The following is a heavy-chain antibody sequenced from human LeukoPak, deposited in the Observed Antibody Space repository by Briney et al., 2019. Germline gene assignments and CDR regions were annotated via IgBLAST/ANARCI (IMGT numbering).Heavy chain of an antibody. CDR2: IVVGSGNT. CDR1: GFTFTSSA. D-gene: IGHD3-10*01. CDR3: AALRFGSGSYSFGY. Sequence: ASVKVSCKTSGFTFTSSAMQWVRQARGQRLEWIGWIVVGSGNTNYAQVFQERVTITRDMSTRTAYMELSSLRSEDTAVYYCAALRFGSGSYSFGYWGQGTLVTVSS. J-gene: IGHJ4*02. V-gene: IGHV1-58*02.